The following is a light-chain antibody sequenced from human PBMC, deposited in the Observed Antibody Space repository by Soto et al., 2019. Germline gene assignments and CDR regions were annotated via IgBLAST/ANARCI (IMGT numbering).Light chain of an antibody. J-gene: IGKJ1*01. CDR3: QQYGSSPST. Sequence: EIVLTQSPGTLSLSPGERATPSCRASQSVSSSYLAWYQQKPGQAPGLLIYGASSRATGIPDRFSGSGSGTDFTLTISRLEPEDFAVYYCQQYGSSPSTFGQGTKVDIK. CDR1: QSVSSSY. CDR2: GAS. V-gene: IGKV3-20*01.